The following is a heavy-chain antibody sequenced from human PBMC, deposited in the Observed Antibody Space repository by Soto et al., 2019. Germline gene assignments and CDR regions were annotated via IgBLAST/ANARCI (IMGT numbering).Heavy chain of an antibody. CDR1: GFTFSSYA. CDR2: ISGSGGST. Sequence: EVQLLESGGGLVQPGGSLRLSCAASGFTFSSYAMRWVRQAPRKGLEWVSAISGSGGSTYYADSVKGRFTISRDNSKNTQYLQMNSLRAEDTAVYYCARRGSGSYYDYWGQGTLVTVSS. V-gene: IGHV3-23*01. CDR3: ARRGSGSYYDY. J-gene: IGHJ4*02. D-gene: IGHD1-26*01.